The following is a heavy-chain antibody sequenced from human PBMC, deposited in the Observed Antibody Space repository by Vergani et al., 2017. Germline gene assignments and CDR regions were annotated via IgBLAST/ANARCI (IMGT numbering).Heavy chain of an antibody. Sequence: QVQLQQWGAGLLKPSETLSLTCAVYGGSFSGYYWSWIRQPPGKGLEWIVEINHSGSTNYNPSLKSRGTISVDTSKNQFSLKLNSVTAADTAVYYCERGRAVRGVSAPTLYWGQGTLVTVSS. CDR1: GGSFSGYY. CDR3: ERGRAVRGVSAPTLY. J-gene: IGHJ4*02. CDR2: INHSGST. V-gene: IGHV4-34*01. D-gene: IGHD3-10*01.